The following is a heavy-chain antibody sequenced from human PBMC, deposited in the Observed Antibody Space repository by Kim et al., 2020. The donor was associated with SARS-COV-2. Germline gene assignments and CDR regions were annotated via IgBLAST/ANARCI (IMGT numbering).Heavy chain of an antibody. CDR2: IDGSGDST. V-gene: IGHV3-23*01. CDR3: GEASHGSSYRF. Sequence: GGSLRLSCAASGFTFSNYAMNWVRQAPGKGLEWVSVIDGSGDSTYYADSLKGRFTISRDNSQNMLYLQMNSLRVEDTAVYYCGEASHGSSYRFWGQGTLVTVSS. CDR1: GFTFSNYA. D-gene: IGHD6-6*01. J-gene: IGHJ4*02.